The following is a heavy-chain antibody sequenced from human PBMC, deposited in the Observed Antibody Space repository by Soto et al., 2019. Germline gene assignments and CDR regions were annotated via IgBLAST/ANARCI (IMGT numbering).Heavy chain of an antibody. D-gene: IGHD5-12*01. J-gene: IGHJ4*02. CDR2: IYDRGSS. CDR3: AREKGYISGPKNFDY. Sequence: SETLSLTCTVSGASISSGDYFWSWIRQSPGKGLEWIGYIYDRGSSYYNPSLKSRVTMSVDTSKNQFSLKLRSVTAADTAVYYCAREKGYISGPKNFDYWGQGTLVTVSS. V-gene: IGHV4-30-4*01. CDR1: GASISSGDYF.